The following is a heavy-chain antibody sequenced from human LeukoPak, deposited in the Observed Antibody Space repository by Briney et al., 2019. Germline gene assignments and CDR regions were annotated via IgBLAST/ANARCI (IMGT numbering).Heavy chain of an antibody. V-gene: IGHV4-31*03. J-gene: IGHJ4*02. CDR3: ARAHYDSSGYYFGLDY. D-gene: IGHD3-22*01. CDR2: IYYSGST. CDR1: GGSISSGGYY. Sequence: PSQTLSLTCTASGGSISSGGYYWSWIRQHPGKGLEWIGYIYYSGSTYYNPSLKSRVTISVDTSKNQFSLKLSSVTAADTAVYYCARAHYDSSGYYFGLDYWGQGTLVTVSS.